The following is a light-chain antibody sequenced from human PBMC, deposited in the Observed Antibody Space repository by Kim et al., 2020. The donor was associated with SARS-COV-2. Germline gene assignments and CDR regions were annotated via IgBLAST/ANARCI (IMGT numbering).Light chain of an antibody. CDR2: AAS. CDR3: QQHDNSLYT. J-gene: IGKJ2*01. Sequence: DIQMTQSPSSLAASVGDRVTITCRASQSISTYLNWYQQKPGKAPKLLIFAASSLQSGVPSRFSGSGSGTDFTLTISRLEPEDFAVYYCQQHDNSLYTFGQGTKLEI. CDR1: QSISTY. V-gene: IGKV1-39*01.